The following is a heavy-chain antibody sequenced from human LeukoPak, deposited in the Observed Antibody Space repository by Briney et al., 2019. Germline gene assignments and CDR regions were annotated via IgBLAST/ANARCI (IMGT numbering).Heavy chain of an antibody. D-gene: IGHD1-26*01. CDR3: AREESESYPFDS. V-gene: IGHV3-30*04. CDR2: ISYDGSNE. Sequence: GRSLRLSCAASGFTFSSYVMHWVRQAPGKGLEWVAIISYDGSNEYYADSVKGRFTISRDNSKNTLYLQMNSLRAADTAVYYCAREESESYPFDSWGQRTLVIVSS. J-gene: IGHJ4*02. CDR1: GFTFSSYV.